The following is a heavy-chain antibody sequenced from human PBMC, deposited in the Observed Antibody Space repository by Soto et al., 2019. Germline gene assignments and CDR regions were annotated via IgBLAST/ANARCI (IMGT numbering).Heavy chain of an antibody. V-gene: IGHV4-59*01. Sequence: QVQLQESGPGLVKPSETLSLTCTVSGGSISSYYWSWIRQPPGKGLEWIGYIYYSGSTNYNPSLKSRVTISVDTSKNQFSLKLSSVTAADTAVYDCARDSDYGGNSRLDALDIWGQGTMVTVSS. D-gene: IGHD4-17*01. CDR2: IYYSGST. CDR1: GGSISSYY. CDR3: ARDSDYGGNSRLDALDI. J-gene: IGHJ3*02.